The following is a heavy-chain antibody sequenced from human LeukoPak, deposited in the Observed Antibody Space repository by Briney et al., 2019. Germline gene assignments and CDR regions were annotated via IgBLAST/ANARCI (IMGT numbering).Heavy chain of an antibody. CDR3: ARSHGSGSYYNLNDY. Sequence: PGGSLRLSCAASGFTFSRYTMNWVRQPPGKGLEWIGEMYHSGSTNYNPSLKSRVTISVDKSKNQFSLKLSSVTAADTAVYYCARSHGSGSYYNLNDYWGQGTLVTVSS. J-gene: IGHJ4*02. CDR2: MYHSGST. CDR1: GFTFSRYTM. V-gene: IGHV4-4*02. D-gene: IGHD3-10*01.